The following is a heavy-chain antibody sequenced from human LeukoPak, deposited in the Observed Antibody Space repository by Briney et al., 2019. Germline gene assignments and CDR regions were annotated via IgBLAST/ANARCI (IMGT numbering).Heavy chain of an antibody. J-gene: IGHJ6*03. Sequence: GGSLRLSCAASGFTFSSYWMSWIRQAPGKGLEWVANIKEDGSDKYYVDSLKGRFTISRDNAKNSLYLQMNSLRAEDTAVYYCARGPWYYYYMDVWGKGTTVTVSS. CDR1: GFTFSSYW. CDR3: ARGPWYYYYMDV. CDR2: IKEDGSDK. V-gene: IGHV3-7*01.